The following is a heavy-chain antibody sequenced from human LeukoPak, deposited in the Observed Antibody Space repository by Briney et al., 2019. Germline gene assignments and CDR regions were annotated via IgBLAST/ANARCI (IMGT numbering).Heavy chain of an antibody. CDR3: ARVGETTPAFDY. D-gene: IGHD1-7*01. J-gene: IGHJ4*02. CDR1: GFTFSSYE. V-gene: IGHV3-48*03. CDR2: ISSSGSTI. Sequence: GGSLRLSCAASGFTFSSYEMNWVRPAPGKGLEWVSYISSSGSTIYYADSVKGRFTISRDNAKNSLYLQMNSLRAEDTAVYYCARVGETTPAFDYWGQGTLVTVSS.